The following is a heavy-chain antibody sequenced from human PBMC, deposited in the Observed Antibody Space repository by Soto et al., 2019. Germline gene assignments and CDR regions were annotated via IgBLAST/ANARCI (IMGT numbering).Heavy chain of an antibody. CDR1: GGTFSSYA. D-gene: IGHD3-10*01. Sequence: GASVKVSCKASGGTFSSYAISWVRQAPGQGLEWMGGIIPILGTANYAQKFQGRVTITADESTSTAYMELSSLRSEDTAVYYCARRSSMVRGVIRGYYYYYGMDVWGQGTTVTVSS. CDR2: IIPILGTA. J-gene: IGHJ6*02. V-gene: IGHV1-69*13. CDR3: ARRSSMVRGVIRGYYYYYGMDV.